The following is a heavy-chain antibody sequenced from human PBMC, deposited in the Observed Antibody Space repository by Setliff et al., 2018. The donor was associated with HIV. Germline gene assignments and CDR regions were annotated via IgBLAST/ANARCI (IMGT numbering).Heavy chain of an antibody. CDR3: ARDRGVYCRSTNCYSPVDAFDI. CDR1: GYTLTSYG. J-gene: IGHJ3*02. V-gene: IGHV1-18*01. CDR2: ISAYNGNT. D-gene: IGHD2-2*01. Sequence: ASVKVSCKASGYTLTSYGISWVRQAPGQGLEWMGWISAYNGNTNYAQKVQGRVTMTTDTSTSTAYMELRSLRSDDTAVYYCARDRGVYCRSTNCYSPVDAFDIWGQGTVVTVSS.